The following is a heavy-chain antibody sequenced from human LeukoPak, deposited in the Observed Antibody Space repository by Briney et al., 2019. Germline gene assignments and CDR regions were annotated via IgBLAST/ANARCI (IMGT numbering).Heavy chain of an antibody. D-gene: IGHD1-26*01. CDR1: GYTFTDYS. Sequence: GASVKVSCKASGYTFTDYSIHWVRQAPGQGLEWMGWVTPKNGDTSYTQKFQGRVTMTRDTSISTAHMELSRLTSDDTAVCYCAREIVHSGGDCWGQGTLVIVSS. CDR2: VTPKNGDT. CDR3: AREIVHSGGDC. V-gene: IGHV1-2*02. J-gene: IGHJ4*02.